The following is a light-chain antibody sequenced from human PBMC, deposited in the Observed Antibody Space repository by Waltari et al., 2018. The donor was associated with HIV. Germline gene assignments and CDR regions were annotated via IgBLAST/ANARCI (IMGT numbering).Light chain of an antibody. V-gene: IGKV1-39*01. J-gene: IGKJ1*01. CDR1: QSISTY. CDR3: QQSFAPPRT. CDR2: GTS. Sequence: DIQVTQSPSSLSASVGDRVTITCRTSQSISTYLNWYQQRPGKAPKLLIYGTSTLQSGVPARFSGSGSGTDLTLTISTLQPEDFATYYWQQSFAPPRTFGHGTKVEV.